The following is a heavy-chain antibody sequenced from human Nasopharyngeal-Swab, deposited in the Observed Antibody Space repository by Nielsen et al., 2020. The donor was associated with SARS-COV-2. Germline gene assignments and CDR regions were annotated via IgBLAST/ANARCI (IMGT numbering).Heavy chain of an antibody. D-gene: IGHD5-18*01. V-gene: IGHV3-48*03. Sequence: GESLKISCAASGFTFSSYEMNWVRQAPGKGLEWVAFIDGSGSMIDYADSVKGRFAISRDNANNSLNLQTHSLRAEDTAVYYCARAGSSYGRLLYWGQGTRVDVST. J-gene: IGHJ4*02. CDR1: GFTFSSYE. CDR2: IDGSGSMI. CDR3: ARAGSSYGRLLY.